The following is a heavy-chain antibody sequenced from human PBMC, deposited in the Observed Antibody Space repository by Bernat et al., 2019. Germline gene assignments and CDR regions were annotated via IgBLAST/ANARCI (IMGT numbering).Heavy chain of an antibody. D-gene: IGHD2-15*01. Sequence: EVQLVESRGGLVKPGGSLRLSCAASGFTFSNAWMSWVRQAPGKGLEWVGRIKSKTDGGTTDYAAPVKGRFTISRDDSKNTLYLQMNSLKTEDTAVYYCTTGVRVVAATRDAFDIWGQGTMVTVSS. CDR1: GFTFSNAW. V-gene: IGHV3-15*01. CDR2: IKSKTDGGTT. CDR3: TTGVRVVAATRDAFDI. J-gene: IGHJ3*02.